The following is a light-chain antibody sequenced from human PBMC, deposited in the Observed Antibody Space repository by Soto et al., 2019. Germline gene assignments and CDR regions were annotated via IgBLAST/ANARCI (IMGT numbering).Light chain of an antibody. V-gene: IGKV3D-20*02. Sequence: EIVLMQSPGTLSLSPGEGATLSCRASQSVNSNYLAWYQQKPGQAPTVLIFDTSRRATGVPDRFSGSGSGTDFTLTISRLEPDDFAVYYCQQRSKWPLTFGGGTKVEIK. CDR3: QQRSKWPLT. J-gene: IGKJ4*01. CDR2: DTS. CDR1: QSVNSNY.